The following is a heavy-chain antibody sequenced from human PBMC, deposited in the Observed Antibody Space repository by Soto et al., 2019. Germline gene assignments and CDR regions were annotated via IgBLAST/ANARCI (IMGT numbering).Heavy chain of an antibody. CDR1: GGSVSANNAA. CDR3: VRQPLANLALSGMAV. V-gene: IGHV6-1*01. D-gene: IGHD6-6*01. CDR2: TYFRSKWNY. J-gene: IGHJ6*02. Sequence: SQTLSLTCAISGGSVSANNAAWNWIRQSPSRGLEWLGRTYFRSKWNYDYAESVKSRLTITPDTTNNQISLQLNSVIPEDAAVYYCVRQPLANLALSGMAVWGQGTTVTVSS.